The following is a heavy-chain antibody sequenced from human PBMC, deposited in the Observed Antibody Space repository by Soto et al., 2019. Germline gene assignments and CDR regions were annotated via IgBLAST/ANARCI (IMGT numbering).Heavy chain of an antibody. CDR2: IIPVFVKP. CDR3: ASEKIEYISQSSWFDT. CDR1: GGPFGSYA. Sequence: SVKVSCKTSGGPFGSYAISWVRQAPGQGLEWMGGIIPVFVKPNYAQKFQDRVTITADESTNTVYMELSSLRSDDTAVYYCASEKIEYISQSSWFDTWGQGTQVTVSS. D-gene: IGHD6-6*01. J-gene: IGHJ5*02. V-gene: IGHV1-69*13.